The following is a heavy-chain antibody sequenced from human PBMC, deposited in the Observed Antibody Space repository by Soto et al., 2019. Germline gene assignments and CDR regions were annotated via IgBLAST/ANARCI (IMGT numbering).Heavy chain of an antibody. CDR1: GGSISSSSYY. Sequence: SETLSLTCTVSGGSISSSSYYWGWIRQPPGKGLEWIGSIYYSGSTYYNPSLKSRVTISVDTSKNQFSLKLSSVTAADTAVYYCARHSVYCSGGSCYSFTGYNWFDPWGQGTLVTVSS. CDR3: ARHSVYCSGGSCYSFTGYNWFDP. CDR2: IYYSGST. V-gene: IGHV4-39*01. D-gene: IGHD2-15*01. J-gene: IGHJ5*02.